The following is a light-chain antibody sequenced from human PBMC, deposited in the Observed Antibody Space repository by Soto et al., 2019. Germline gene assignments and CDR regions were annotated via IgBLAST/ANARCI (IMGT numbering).Light chain of an antibody. Sequence: DIVMTQSPDSLAVSLGERATINCKSSQSVLYSSNNKNYLTWYQQKPGQPPKLLIYWASTRESGVPDRFSGSGSGTDFTLTISSLQAEDVAVYYCQQYYNRWTFGQGTKVEIK. CDR1: QSVLYSSNNKNY. CDR2: WAS. CDR3: QQYYNRWT. J-gene: IGKJ1*01. V-gene: IGKV4-1*01.